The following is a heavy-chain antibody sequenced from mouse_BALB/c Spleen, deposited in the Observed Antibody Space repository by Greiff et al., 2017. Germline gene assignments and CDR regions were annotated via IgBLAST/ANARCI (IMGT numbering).Heavy chain of an antibody. Sequence: EVMLVESGGDLVKPGGSLKLSCAASGFTFSSYGMSWVRQTPDKRLEWVATISSGGSYTYYPDSVKGRFTISRDNAKNTLYLQMSSLKSEDTAMYYCARHEVRPDYWGQGTTLTVSS. CDR1: GFTFSSYG. CDR3: ARHEVRPDY. CDR2: ISSGGSYT. J-gene: IGHJ2*01. D-gene: IGHD2-14*01. V-gene: IGHV5-6*01.